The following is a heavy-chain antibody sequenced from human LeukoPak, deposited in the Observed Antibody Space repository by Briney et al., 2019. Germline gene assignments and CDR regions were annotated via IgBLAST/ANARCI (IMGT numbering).Heavy chain of an antibody. CDR2: IYYSGST. CDR1: GGSISSSSYY. J-gene: IGHJ4*02. D-gene: IGHD1-26*01. Sequence: SETLSLTCTVSGGSISSSSYYWGWIRQPPGKGLEWIRSIYYSGSTYYNPSLKSRVTISVDTSKNQFSLKLSSVTAADTAVYYCASRGIVGAKFFDYWGQGTLVTVSS. CDR3: ASRGIVGAKFFDY. V-gene: IGHV4-39*01.